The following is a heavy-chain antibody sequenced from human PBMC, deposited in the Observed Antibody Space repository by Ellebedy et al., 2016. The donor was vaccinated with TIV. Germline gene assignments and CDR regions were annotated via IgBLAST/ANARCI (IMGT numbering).Heavy chain of an antibody. CDR3: TRDWGWGGDY. Sequence: AASVKVSCKASGYTFSSSQLHWVRQAPGPRIEWLGWINAGKGNKKHSQKFLGRVTLTRDTSASTAYMELSSLRSEDTAVYYWTRDWGWGGDYWGQGTLFTVSS. V-gene: IGHV1-3*01. CDR1: GYTFSSSQ. CDR2: INAGKGNK. J-gene: IGHJ4*02. D-gene: IGHD3-16*01.